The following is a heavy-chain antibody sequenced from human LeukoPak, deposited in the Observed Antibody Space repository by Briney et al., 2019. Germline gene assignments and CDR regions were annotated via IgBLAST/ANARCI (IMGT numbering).Heavy chain of an antibody. CDR3: TIFGVVRNFDY. CDR1: GYTFTSYY. D-gene: IGHD3-3*01. V-gene: IGHV1-46*01. Sequence: ASVKVSCKASGYTFTSYYMHWVRQAPGQGLEWMGIINPSGGSTSYAQKFQGRVTMTRDMSTSTVYMELSSLRSEDTAVYYCTIFGVVRNFDYWSQGTLVTVSS. J-gene: IGHJ4*02. CDR2: INPSGGST.